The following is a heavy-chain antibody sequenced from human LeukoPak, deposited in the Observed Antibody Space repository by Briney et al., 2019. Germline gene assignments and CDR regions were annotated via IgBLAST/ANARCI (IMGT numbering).Heavy chain of an antibody. V-gene: IGHV3-21*01. D-gene: IGHD3-3*01. Sequence: GGTLRLSCAASGFTFSSYGMNWVRQAPGKGLEWVSAISDGGDRTYYADSVKGRFTISRDNAKNSLYLQMNSLRAEDTAVCYCATIDDFWSGYYTFDYWGQGTLVTVSS. CDR2: ISDGGDRT. CDR3: ATIDDFWSGYYTFDY. CDR1: GFTFSSYG. J-gene: IGHJ4*02.